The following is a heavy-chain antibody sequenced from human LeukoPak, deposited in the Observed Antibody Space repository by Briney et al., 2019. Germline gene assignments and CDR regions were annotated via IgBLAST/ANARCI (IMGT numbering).Heavy chain of an antibody. V-gene: IGHV4-30-2*01. CDR3: AREGGGWYEYHYFDY. CDR2: IYHSGST. D-gene: IGHD6-19*01. J-gene: IGHJ4*02. CDR1: GGSISSGGYY. Sequence: SQTLSLTCTVSGGSISSGGYYWSWIRQPPGKGLEWIGYIYHSGSTYYNPSLKSRVTISVDRSKNQFSLKLSSVTAADTAVYYCAREGGGWYEYHYFDYWGQGTLVTVSS.